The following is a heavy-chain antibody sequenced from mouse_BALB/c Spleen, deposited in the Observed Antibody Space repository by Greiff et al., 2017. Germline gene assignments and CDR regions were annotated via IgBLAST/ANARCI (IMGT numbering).Heavy chain of an antibody. CDR2: ISSGISTI. V-gene: IGHV5-17*02. CDR1: GFTFSSFG. J-gene: IGHJ4*01. CDR3: ASLGAMDY. Sequence: EVQVVESGGGLVQPGGSRKLSCAASGFTFSSFGMHWVRQAPEKGLEWVAYISSGISTIYYADTVKGRFTISRDNPKNTLFLQMTSLRSEDTAMYYCASLGAMDYWGQGTSVTVSS.